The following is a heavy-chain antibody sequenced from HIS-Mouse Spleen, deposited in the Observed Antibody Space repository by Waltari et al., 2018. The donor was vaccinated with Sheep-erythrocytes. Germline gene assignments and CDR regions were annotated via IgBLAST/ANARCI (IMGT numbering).Heavy chain of an antibody. CDR2: MNPNSANT. J-gene: IGHJ4*02. V-gene: IGHV1-8*01. CDR3: ARGRTGYFDY. CDR1: GYPFTSYD. D-gene: IGHD3-10*01. Sequence: QVQLVQSGAEVKKPGASVKVSCKASGYPFTSYDINGVRQATGQGLEWMGLMNPNSANTGDATKSPGRVTMTRNTSISTAYMELSSLRSEDTAVYYCARGRTGYFDYWGQGTLVTVSS.